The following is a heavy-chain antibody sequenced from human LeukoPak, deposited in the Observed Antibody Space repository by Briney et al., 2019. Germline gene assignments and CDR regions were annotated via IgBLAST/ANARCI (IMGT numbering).Heavy chain of an antibody. CDR1: GFTFSNFV. Sequence: GGSLRLSCVASGFTFSNFVMSWVRQAPGKGLEWVSTIGLSGSSTYYAGSVKGRFTISRDNSKNTLYLQMNSLRAEDTAIYYCAKEFVPGNFHYWGQGTLVTVSS. CDR3: AKEFVPGNFHY. J-gene: IGHJ4*02. V-gene: IGHV3-23*01. D-gene: IGHD2-21*01. CDR2: IGLSGSST.